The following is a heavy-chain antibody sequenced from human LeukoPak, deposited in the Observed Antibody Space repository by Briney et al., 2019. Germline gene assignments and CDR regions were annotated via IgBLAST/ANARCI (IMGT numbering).Heavy chain of an antibody. D-gene: IGHD5-24*01. J-gene: IGHJ6*02. CDR1: GFTFSDYS. CDR3: AKACLVATTPGRGMDV. CDR2: VGHNAAGT. Sequence: PGGSLRLSCAASGFTFSDYSMSWVRQAPGKGLEWVAAVGHNAAGTYYADSVKGRFTISRDNSRSTMYLQMNSLTAEDTAVYYCAKACLVATTPGRGMDVWGQGTTVAVSS. V-gene: IGHV3-23*01.